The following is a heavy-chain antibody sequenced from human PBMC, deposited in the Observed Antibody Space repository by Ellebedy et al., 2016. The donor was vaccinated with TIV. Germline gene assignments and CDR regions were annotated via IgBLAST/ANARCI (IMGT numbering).Heavy chain of an antibody. CDR2: LWYDGSNK. CDR1: GFTFSSYG. J-gene: IGHJ4*02. CDR3: ARDQIAARASSFDY. D-gene: IGHD6-6*01. V-gene: IGHV3-33*01. Sequence: PGGSLRPSCPASGFTFSSYGMHWVRQAPGKGLEWVAVLWYDGSNKYYADSVKGRFTISRDNSKNTLYLQMNSLRAEDTAVYYCARDQIAARASSFDYWGQGTLVTVSS.